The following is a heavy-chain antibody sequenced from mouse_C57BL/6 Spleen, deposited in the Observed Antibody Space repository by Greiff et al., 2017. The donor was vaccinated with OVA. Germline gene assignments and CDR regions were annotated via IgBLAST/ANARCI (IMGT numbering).Heavy chain of an antibody. CDR3: ARVTTVVADPYYFDY. CDR2: INYDGSST. D-gene: IGHD1-1*01. Sequence: EVKLVESEGGLVQPGSSMKLSCTASGFTFSDYYMAWVRQVPEKGLEWVANINYDGSSTYYLDSLKSRFIISRDNAKNILYLQMSSLKSEDTATYYCARVTTVVADPYYFDYWGQGTTLTVSS. CDR1: GFTFSDYY. J-gene: IGHJ2*01. V-gene: IGHV5-16*01.